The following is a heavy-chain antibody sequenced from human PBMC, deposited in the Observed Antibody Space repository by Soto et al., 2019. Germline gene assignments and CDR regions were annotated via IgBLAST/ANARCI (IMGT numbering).Heavy chain of an antibody. V-gene: IGHV3-23*01. CDR2: ISGSGGST. Sequence: GGSLRLSCAASGFTFSSYAMSWVRQAPGKGLEWVSAISGSGGSTYYADSVKGRFTISRDNSKNTLYLQMNSLRAEDTAVYYCAKDGSNTFGGVPGRPYWGQGTLVTVSS. D-gene: IGHD3-16*01. CDR3: AKDGSNTFGGVPGRPY. CDR1: GFTFSSYA. J-gene: IGHJ4*02.